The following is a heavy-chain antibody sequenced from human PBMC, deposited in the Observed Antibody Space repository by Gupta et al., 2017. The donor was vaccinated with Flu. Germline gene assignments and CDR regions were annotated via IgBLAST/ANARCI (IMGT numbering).Heavy chain of an antibody. V-gene: IGHV4-34*01. CDR3: ARGGLGIPMWYFDF. Sequence: QVQVQQWGAGLLKPSETLSLTCAVYDWSFSGYYWSWIRQPPGKGLEWIGEINHGGSANYNPSLKSRVTISVDTSKKEFSLKLSSVTDADTAIYYCARGGLGIPMWYFDFWGRGTPVTVSS. D-gene: IGHD3-10*01. CDR1: DWSFSGYY. J-gene: IGHJ2*01. CDR2: INHGGSA.